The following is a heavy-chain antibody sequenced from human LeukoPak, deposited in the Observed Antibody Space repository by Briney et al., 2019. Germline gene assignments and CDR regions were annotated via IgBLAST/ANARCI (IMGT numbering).Heavy chain of an antibody. CDR2: ISGSGGST. V-gene: IGHV3-23*01. CDR3: AVATIPYYYYYMDV. CDR1: GFTFSSYG. D-gene: IGHD5-12*01. J-gene: IGHJ6*03. Sequence: GGTLRLSCAASGFTFSSYGMSWVRQAPGKGLEWVSAISGSGGSTYNADSVKGRFTISRDNSKNTLYLQMNSLRAEDTAVYYCAVATIPYYYYYMDVWGKGTTVTISS.